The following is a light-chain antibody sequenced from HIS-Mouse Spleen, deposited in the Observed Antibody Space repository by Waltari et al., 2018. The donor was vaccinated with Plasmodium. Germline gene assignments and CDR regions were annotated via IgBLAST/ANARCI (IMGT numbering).Light chain of an antibody. V-gene: IGKV1-33*01. CDR1: QNISNY. Sequence: EIKMTQSPSSLSASVGDRVTITCQASQNISNYLTWYQQKPGKAPKLLIYDASNLETGVPSRFSGSGSGTDFTFTISSLQPEDIATYYCQQYDNLPLTFGGGTKVEIK. CDR3: QQYDNLPLT. CDR2: DAS. J-gene: IGKJ4*01.